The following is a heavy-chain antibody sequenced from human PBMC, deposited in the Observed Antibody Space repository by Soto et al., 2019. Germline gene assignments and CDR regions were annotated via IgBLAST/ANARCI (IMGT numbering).Heavy chain of an antibody. V-gene: IGHV3-23*01. CDR1: DFTFSIYA. CDR3: AKGPHYSSSCPWYFDY. Sequence: WGALIVSCAASDFTFSIYAMSWVRQAPGKGLEWVSAISGSGGSTYYADSVKGRFTISRDNSKNTLYLQMNSLRAEDTAVYYCAKGPHYSSSCPWYFDYWGQGTLVTVS. J-gene: IGHJ4*02. CDR2: ISGSGGST. D-gene: IGHD6-13*01.